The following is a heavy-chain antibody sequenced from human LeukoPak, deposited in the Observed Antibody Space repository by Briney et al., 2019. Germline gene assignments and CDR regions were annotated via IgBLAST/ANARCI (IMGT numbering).Heavy chain of an antibody. CDR1: GFTFSSYA. Sequence: GGSLRLSCAASGFTFSSYAMSWVRQSTGKGLEWVSSTSGDGGATYYSNSVKGRFTISRDNSRNTLYLQMNSLRAEDTAVYYCAIDRPNYYGSNGHYYRRDGDYWGQGTLVTVSS. D-gene: IGHD3-22*01. CDR2: TSGDGGAT. J-gene: IGHJ4*02. V-gene: IGHV3-23*01. CDR3: AIDRPNYYGSNGHYYRRDGDY.